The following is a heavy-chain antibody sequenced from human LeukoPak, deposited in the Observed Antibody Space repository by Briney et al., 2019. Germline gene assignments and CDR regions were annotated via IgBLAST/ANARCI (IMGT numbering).Heavy chain of an antibody. Sequence: PGGSLRLSCEGSGFTFSSYWMSWVRQAPGKGLEWVANIKQDGSEKYYVDSVKGRFTISRDNAKNSLYLQMNSLRAEDTAVYYCARNYYDFWSGYYYYMDVWGKGTTVTVSS. CDR3: ARNYYDFWSGYYYYMDV. CDR1: GFTFSSYW. D-gene: IGHD3-3*01. V-gene: IGHV3-7*01. CDR2: IKQDGSEK. J-gene: IGHJ6*03.